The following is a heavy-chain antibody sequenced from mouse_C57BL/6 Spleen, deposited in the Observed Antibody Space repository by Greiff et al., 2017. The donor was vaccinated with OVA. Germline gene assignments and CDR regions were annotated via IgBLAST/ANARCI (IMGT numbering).Heavy chain of an antibody. J-gene: IGHJ1*03. Sequence: DVKLVESGGGLVQPGESLKLSCESNEYEFPSHDMSWVRKTPEKRLELVAAINSDGGSTYYPDTMERRFIISRDNTKKTLYLQMSSLRSEDTALYCCARRGITTVPYWYFDVWGTGTTVTVSS. D-gene: IGHD1-1*01. CDR3: ARRGITTVPYWYFDV. V-gene: IGHV5-2*03. CDR1: EYEFPSHD. CDR2: INSDGGST.